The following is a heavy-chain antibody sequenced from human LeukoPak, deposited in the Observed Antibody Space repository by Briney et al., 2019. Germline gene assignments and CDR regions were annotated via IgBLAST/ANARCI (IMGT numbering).Heavy chain of an antibody. CDR3: ARDTYYSGGSCYPQNYYYGMDV. CDR2: IIPLFGTA. V-gene: IGHV1-69*01. CDR1: GGTFRSYA. Sequence: ASVNVSCRVSGGTFRSYAISWVRQASGQGLEWMGGIIPLFGTANYAQELQGRVTITADESKSRVYMELSSLRSEDTAVYYCARDTYYSGGSCYPQNYYYGMDVWGKGTTVTVSS. J-gene: IGHJ6*04. D-gene: IGHD2-15*01.